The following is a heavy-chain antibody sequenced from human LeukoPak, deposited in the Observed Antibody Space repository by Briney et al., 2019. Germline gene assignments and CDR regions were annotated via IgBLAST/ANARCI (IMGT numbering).Heavy chain of an antibody. Sequence: SETLSLTCTVSGDSISSGDYYWSWIRQPAGKGLEWIGRISSSGSTNYNPSLKSRVTISVDTSKNQFSLKLSSVTAADTAVYYCARLRIVRGGSGSYHKNARGTNNYYYMDVWGKGTTVTISS. CDR3: ARLRIVRGGSGSYHKNARGTNNYYYMDV. D-gene: IGHD3-10*01. CDR2: ISSSGST. J-gene: IGHJ6*03. V-gene: IGHV4-61*02. CDR1: GDSISSGDYY.